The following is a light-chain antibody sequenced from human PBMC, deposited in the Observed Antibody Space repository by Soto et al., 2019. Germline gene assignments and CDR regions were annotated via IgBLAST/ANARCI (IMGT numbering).Light chain of an antibody. V-gene: IGKV3-15*01. CDR2: GAS. CDR1: QGVSRK. CDR3: QHYNSYSEA. Sequence: DIVMTQSPATLSVAPGERVTFSCRASQGVSRKLAWYQHKPGQAPRLLISGASTGATGIPARFSGSGSGTEFTLTISSLQPDDFATYYCQHYNSYSEAFGQGTKVDIK. J-gene: IGKJ1*01.